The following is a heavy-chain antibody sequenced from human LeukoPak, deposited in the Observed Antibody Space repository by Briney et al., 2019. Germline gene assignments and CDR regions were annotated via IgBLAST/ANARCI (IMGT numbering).Heavy chain of an antibody. CDR1: GFTFSSYW. CDR3: ARDPAVLWELRYYYYGMDV. D-gene: IGHD1-26*01. Sequence: GGSLRLSCAASGFTFSSYWMHWVRQAPGKGLVWVSRINSDGSSTSYADSVKGQFTISRDNAKNTLYLQMNSLRAEDTAVYYCARDPAVLWELRYYYYGMDVWGQGTTVTVSS. J-gene: IGHJ6*02. V-gene: IGHV3-74*01. CDR2: INSDGSST.